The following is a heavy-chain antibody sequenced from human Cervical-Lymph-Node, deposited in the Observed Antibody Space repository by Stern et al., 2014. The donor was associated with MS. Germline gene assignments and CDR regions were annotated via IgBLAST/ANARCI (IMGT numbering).Heavy chain of an antibody. J-gene: IGHJ4*02. CDR3: TNFDLHY. CDR2: SYWDDDK. V-gene: IGHV2-5*02. CDR1: GFSLTTSGVG. D-gene: IGHD3-9*01. Sequence: QVTLKESGPTLVKPTQTLTLTCTFSGFSLTTSGVGVGWIRQPPGKALEWLAVSYWDDDKVCSPSLKTRLTITKDTSKNQVVLTVTNMDPVDTATYYCTNFDLHYWGQGTLVTVSS.